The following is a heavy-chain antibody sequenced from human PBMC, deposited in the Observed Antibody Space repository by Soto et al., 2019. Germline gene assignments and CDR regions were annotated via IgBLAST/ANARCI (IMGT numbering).Heavy chain of an antibody. Sequence: GGSLRLSCAASGFTFRAYILYWVRQAPGKGLEWVAVISYDGTTQYYTDSVKGRFTISRDNSKNTLYLQMNSLRPEDSAVYYCATDSRGSLDRWGQGTLVTVSS. V-gene: IGHV3-30*03. CDR2: ISYDGTTQ. CDR1: GFTFRAYI. J-gene: IGHJ5*02. D-gene: IGHD2-15*01. CDR3: ATDSRGSLDR.